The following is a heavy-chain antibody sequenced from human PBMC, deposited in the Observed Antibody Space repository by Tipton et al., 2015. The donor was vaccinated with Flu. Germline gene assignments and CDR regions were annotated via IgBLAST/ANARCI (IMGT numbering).Heavy chain of an antibody. CDR2: FFHNGNT. V-gene: IGHV4-38-2*01. D-gene: IGHD6-25*01. Sequence: GLVKPSETLSLTCAVSGSSFSAFYWGWIRQPPGKGLEWIGSFFHNGNTYYNPSLKSRLTISVDTSKSQFSLKMRSVTAADTAVYYCARGHVPHSGHWYDPWGRGTQVTVSS. J-gene: IGHJ5*02. CDR3: ARGHVPHSGHWYDP. CDR1: GSSFSAFY.